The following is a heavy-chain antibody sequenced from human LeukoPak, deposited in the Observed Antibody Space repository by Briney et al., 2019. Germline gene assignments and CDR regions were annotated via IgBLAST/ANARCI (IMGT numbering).Heavy chain of an antibody. J-gene: IGHJ4*02. CDR3: ARGTGSLDY. D-gene: IGHD1-26*01. CDR1: GDIVSSKSAS. V-gene: IGHV6-1*01. CDR2: TYSRSKWFN. Sequence: SQTLSLTCAISGDIVSSKSASWNWIRQSPSRGLEWLVRTYSRSKWFNDYAVSVKSRITINPDTSENQFSLHLTSVTPDDTAVYYCARGTGSLDYWGQGTLVTVSS.